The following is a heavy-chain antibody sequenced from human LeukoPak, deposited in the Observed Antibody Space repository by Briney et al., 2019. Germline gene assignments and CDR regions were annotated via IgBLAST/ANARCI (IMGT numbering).Heavy chain of an antibody. CDR2: VNPQGSGT. CDR1: GLTFSSYW. CDR3: ARARWSSTGWFLGY. Sequence: PGGSLRLSCAASGLTFSSYWMHWVRHAPGKGLVWVSRVNPQGSGTSYTDSVKGRFTISRDNAKDALHLRMDNLRVEDTAVYYCARARWSSTGWFLGYWGQGTLVTVSS. J-gene: IGHJ4*02. D-gene: IGHD6-19*01. V-gene: IGHV3-74*01.